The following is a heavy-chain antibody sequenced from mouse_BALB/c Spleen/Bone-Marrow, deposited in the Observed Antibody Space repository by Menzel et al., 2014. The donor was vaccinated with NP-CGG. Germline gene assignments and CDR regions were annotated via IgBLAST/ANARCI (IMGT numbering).Heavy chain of an antibody. V-gene: IGHV5-17*02. CDR1: GFTFSSFG. CDR3: VRDYGYGAMDY. Sequence: EVKLMESGGGLVQPGGSRKLSCAASGFTFSSFGMHWVRQAPEKGLEWVAYISSGSSTIYYADTVKGRFTISRGNPKNTLFLQMTSLRSEDTAMYYCVRDYGYGAMDYWGQGTSVTVSS. D-gene: IGHD1-2*01. CDR2: ISSGSSTI. J-gene: IGHJ4*01.